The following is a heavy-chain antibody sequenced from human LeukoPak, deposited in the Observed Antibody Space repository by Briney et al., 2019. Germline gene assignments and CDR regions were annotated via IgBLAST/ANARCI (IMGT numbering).Heavy chain of an antibody. CDR2: IKQDGSEK. Sequence: PGGSLRLSCAASGFSFSSYWMSWVRQAPGKGLEWVAIIKQDGSEKYYVDSVKGRFTISRDNAKNSLYLRMNSLRAEDTAVYYCARDRDYYDSSGYYSDAFDIWGQGTMVTVSS. J-gene: IGHJ3*02. CDR3: ARDRDYYDSSGYYSDAFDI. D-gene: IGHD3-22*01. V-gene: IGHV3-7*01. CDR1: GFSFSSYW.